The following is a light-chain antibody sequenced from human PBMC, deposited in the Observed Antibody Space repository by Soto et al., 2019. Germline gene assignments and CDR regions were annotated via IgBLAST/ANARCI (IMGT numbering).Light chain of an antibody. CDR1: QSLLHINGDTY. J-gene: IGKJ3*01. CDR2: LGS. Sequence: EIMMTQSPLSLPVTPGEPASISCRSSQSLLHINGDTYLDWYLQKPAQSPQLLIYLGSNRASGVPVTFSGSGSGTDFTLEISRVEAEDVGVYYCMQALQSPFTFGPGTKVDIK. V-gene: IGKV2-28*01. CDR3: MQALQSPFT.